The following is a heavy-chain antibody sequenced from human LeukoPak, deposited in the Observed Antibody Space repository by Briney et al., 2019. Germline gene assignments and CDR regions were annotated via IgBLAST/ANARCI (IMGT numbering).Heavy chain of an antibody. V-gene: IGHV4-61*02. Sequence: SETLSLTCTVSGGSIISGSYYWNWIRQPAGKGLEWIGRIYTSGSTNYNPSLKNRVSTSVDTSKNQLSLKLTSVTAADTAVYHCARETSVTTLFDNWGQGTLVTVSS. J-gene: IGHJ4*02. CDR3: ARETSVTTLFDN. CDR1: GGSIISGSYY. CDR2: IYTSGST. D-gene: IGHD4-17*01.